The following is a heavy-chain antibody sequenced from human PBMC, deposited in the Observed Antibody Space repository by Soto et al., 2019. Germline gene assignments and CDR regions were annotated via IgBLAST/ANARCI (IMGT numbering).Heavy chain of an antibody. CDR1: GYTFTSYG. J-gene: IGHJ6*02. CDR2: ISAYNGNT. D-gene: IGHD3-16*01. CDR3: AVVYYDYVWGSQYYYGMDV. V-gene: IGHV1-18*01. Sequence: ASVKVSCKASGYTFTSYGISWVRQAPGQGLEWMGWISAYNGNTNYAQKFQGRVTMTRNTSISTAYMELSSLRSEDTAVYYCAVVYYDYVWGSQYYYGMDVWGQGTTVTVSS.